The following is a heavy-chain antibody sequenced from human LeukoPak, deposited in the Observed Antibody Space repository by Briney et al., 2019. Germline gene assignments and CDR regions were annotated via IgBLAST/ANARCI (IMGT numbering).Heavy chain of an antibody. V-gene: IGHV1-2*02. CDR1: GYTFTDYY. Sequence: ASVKVSCKASGYTFTDYYIHWVRQAPGQGLEWMGWINPNSGGTNYARKFQGRVTMTRDTSISTAYMELSRLRSDDTAVYYCARSAETNCGGDCHSFDYWGQGTLVTVSS. J-gene: IGHJ4*02. CDR2: INPNSGGT. CDR3: ARSAETNCGGDCHSFDY. D-gene: IGHD2-21*01.